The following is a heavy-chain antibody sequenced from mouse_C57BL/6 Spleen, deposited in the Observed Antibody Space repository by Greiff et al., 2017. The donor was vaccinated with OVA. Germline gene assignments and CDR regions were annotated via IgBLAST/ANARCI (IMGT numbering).Heavy chain of an antibody. CDR3: TTVRLGAWFAY. CDR1: GFNIKDYY. J-gene: IGHJ3*01. V-gene: IGHV14-1*01. D-gene: IGHD3-2*02. Sequence: EVKLMESGAELVRPGASVKLSCTASGFNIKDYYMHWVKQRPEQGLEWIGRIDPEDGDTEYAPKFQGKATMTADTSSNTAYLQLSSLTSEDTAVYYCTTVRLGAWFAYWGQGTLVTVSA. CDR2: IDPEDGDT.